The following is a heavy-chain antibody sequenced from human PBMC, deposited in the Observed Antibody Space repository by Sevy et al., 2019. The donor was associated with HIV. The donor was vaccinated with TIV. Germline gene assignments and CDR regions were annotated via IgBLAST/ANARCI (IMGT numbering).Heavy chain of an antibody. CDR3: ARAAARMTTVTHFDY. CDR2: IYHTGNT. V-gene: IGHV4-30-2*01. J-gene: IGHJ4*02. D-gene: IGHD4-17*01. CDR1: GGSISSGGYS. Sequence: SETLSLTCAVSGGSISSGGYSWNWIRQPPGKGLEWIGYIYHTGNTYYNPSLKSRVTISVDRSNNQFSLKSNSVTAADTAVYYCARAAARMTTVTHFDYWGQGTLVTVSS.